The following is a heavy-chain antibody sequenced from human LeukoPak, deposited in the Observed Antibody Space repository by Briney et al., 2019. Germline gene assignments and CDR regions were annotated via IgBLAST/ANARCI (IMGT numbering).Heavy chain of an antibody. CDR1: GYTFTSYD. J-gene: IGHJ4*02. CDR3: ARRIVGGHLGDY. V-gene: IGHV1-18*01. D-gene: IGHD1-26*01. CDR2: ISAKNGNT. Sequence: GASVKVSCKTSGYTFTSYDINWVRQAPGQGLEWMGWISAKNGNTDYAQKLLDRITMTADTSTSTAYMELRGLRSDDTAVYFCARRIVGGHLGDYWGQGTLVTVSS.